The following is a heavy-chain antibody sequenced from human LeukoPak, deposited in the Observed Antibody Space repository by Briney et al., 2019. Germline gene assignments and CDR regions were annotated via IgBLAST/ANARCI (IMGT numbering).Heavy chain of an antibody. J-gene: IGHJ4*02. V-gene: IGHV1-2*02. D-gene: IGHD3-10*01. CDR3: ARGDTMVRGLISDY. CDR2: INPNSGYT. Sequence: ASVKVSCKASGYTLSDYYLHWVRQAPGQGLEYMGWINPNSGYTKYSQSFQGRVTMTRDTSISTAYMELSRLISDDTAVYYCARGDTMVRGLISDYWGQGTLVTVSS. CDR1: GYTLSDYY.